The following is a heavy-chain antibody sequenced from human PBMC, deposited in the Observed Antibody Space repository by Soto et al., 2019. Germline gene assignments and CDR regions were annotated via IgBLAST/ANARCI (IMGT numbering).Heavy chain of an antibody. CDR2: ISYDGSNK. J-gene: IGHJ6*02. Sequence: QVQLVESGGGVVQPGRSLRLSCAASGFTFSSYAMHWVRQAPGKGLEWVAVISYDGSNKYYADSVKGRFTISRDNSKNTLYLQMNSLRAEDTAVYYGARESEYSSSSGYYYGMDVWGQGTTVTVSS. D-gene: IGHD6-6*01. V-gene: IGHV3-30-3*01. CDR1: GFTFSSYA. CDR3: ARESEYSSSSGYYYGMDV.